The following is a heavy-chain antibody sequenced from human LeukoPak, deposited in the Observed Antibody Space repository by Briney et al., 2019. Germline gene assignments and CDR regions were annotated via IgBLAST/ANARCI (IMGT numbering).Heavy chain of an antibody. CDR1: GYTLTELS. J-gene: IGHJ5*02. Sequence: GASVKVSRKVSGYTLTELSMHWVRQAPGKGLEWMGGFDPEDGETIYAQKFQGRVTMTEDTSTDTAYMELSSLRSEDTAVYYCATHVPYSSGWLGFRTNWFDPWGQGTLVTVSS. V-gene: IGHV1-24*01. D-gene: IGHD6-19*01. CDR3: ATHVPYSSGWLGFRTNWFDP. CDR2: FDPEDGET.